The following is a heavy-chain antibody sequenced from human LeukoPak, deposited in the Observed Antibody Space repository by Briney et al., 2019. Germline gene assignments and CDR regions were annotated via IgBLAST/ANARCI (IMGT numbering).Heavy chain of an antibody. V-gene: IGHV3-21*01. CDR1: GFTFSSYS. D-gene: IGHD6-19*01. CDR3: AIFELQWLVPRGY. CDR2: ISSSSSYI. Sequence: GGSLRLSCAASGFTFSSYSMNWVRQAPGKGLEWVSSISSSSSYIYYADSVKGRFTISRDNAKNSLYLQMNSLRAEDTAVYYCAIFELQWLVPRGYWGQGTLVTVSS. J-gene: IGHJ4*02.